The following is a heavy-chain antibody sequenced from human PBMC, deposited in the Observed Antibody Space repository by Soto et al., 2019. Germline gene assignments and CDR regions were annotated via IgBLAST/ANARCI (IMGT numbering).Heavy chain of an antibody. Sequence: ASVKVSCKASGYTFSAYYTHWVRQAPGQGLEWMGWMNPKSGGTYFAQKFQGRVTLTRDTSISTAYMEVNRLRSDDTAVYYCGRIAGPGLTYFDFWGQGAPVTVSS. J-gene: IGHJ4*03. CDR1: GYTFSAYY. CDR3: GRIAGPGLTYFDF. V-gene: IGHV1-2*02. CDR2: MNPKSGGT. D-gene: IGHD6-13*01.